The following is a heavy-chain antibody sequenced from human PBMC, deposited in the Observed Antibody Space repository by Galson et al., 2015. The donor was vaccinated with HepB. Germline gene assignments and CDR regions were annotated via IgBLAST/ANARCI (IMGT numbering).Heavy chain of an antibody. CDR1: GGTFSSYA. Sequence: SVKVSCKASGGTFSSYAISWVRQAPGQGLEWMGGIIPIFGTANYAQKFQGRVTITAEESTSTAYMELSSLRSEDTAVYYCARGYCSSTSCVTHYYYMDVWCKGTTVTVSS. D-gene: IGHD2-2*01. V-gene: IGHV1-69*13. J-gene: IGHJ6*03. CDR2: IIPIFGTA. CDR3: ARGYCSSTSCVTHYYYMDV.